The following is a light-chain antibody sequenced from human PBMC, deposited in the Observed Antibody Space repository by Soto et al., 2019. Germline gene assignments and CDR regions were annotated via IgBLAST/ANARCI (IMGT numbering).Light chain of an antibody. V-gene: IGKV3-20*01. Sequence: DIVLTQSPGTLSLSPGERATLSCRASQSVNSKYLAWYQQKPGQPPRVLIYGTSIRATGIPERFSGGGSGTDFTLTITRLEPEDFAVYYCQQYGSSLFTFGPGTKVDFK. CDR2: GTS. CDR3: QQYGSSLFT. CDR1: QSVNSKY. J-gene: IGKJ3*01.